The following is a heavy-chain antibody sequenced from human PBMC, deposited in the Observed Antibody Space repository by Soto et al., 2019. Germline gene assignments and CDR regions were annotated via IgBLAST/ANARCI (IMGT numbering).Heavy chain of an antibody. D-gene: IGHD3-3*01. CDR2: VSYSGST. Sequence: QLQLQESGPGLVKPSETLSLTCTVSGDSISSSTYYWGWIRQPPGKGLEWIGSVSYSGSTYYNPPRKSRLTISVDTSKNQFSLKVISVSAADTAVYYCARGHGGITVFGAPGHFDYWGQGTLVTVSS. J-gene: IGHJ4*02. CDR1: GDSISSSTYY. V-gene: IGHV4-39*01. CDR3: ARGHGGITVFGAPGHFDY.